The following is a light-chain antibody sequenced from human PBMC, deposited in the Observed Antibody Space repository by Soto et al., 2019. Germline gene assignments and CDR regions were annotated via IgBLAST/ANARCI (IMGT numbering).Light chain of an antibody. CDR2: AAS. J-gene: IGKJ1*01. V-gene: IGKV1-39*01. Sequence: DIQMTQSPSSLSASVGDRVTITCRASQSISRFLNWYQQKSGKPPQLLIYAASSLQSGVPSRFSGSGSGTDFTLTISSLQPKDFATYYCQQTYSTPPWTFGQGSKVEIK. CDR3: QQTYSTPPWT. CDR1: QSISRF.